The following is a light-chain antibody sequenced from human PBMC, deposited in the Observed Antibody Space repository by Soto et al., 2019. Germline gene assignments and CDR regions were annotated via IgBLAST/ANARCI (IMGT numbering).Light chain of an antibody. CDR1: QSSGNY. CDR3: QKYNNWPPEYT. CDR2: GAS. Sequence: EIVLTQSPGTLSLSPGERATLSCRASQSSGNYLAWFQQKPGQTPRLLIYGASTRATGVPVRFSGTGSGTEFTLTISSLQSEDFAVYYCQKYNNWPPEYTFGQGTKVDIK. V-gene: IGKV3-15*01. J-gene: IGKJ2*01.